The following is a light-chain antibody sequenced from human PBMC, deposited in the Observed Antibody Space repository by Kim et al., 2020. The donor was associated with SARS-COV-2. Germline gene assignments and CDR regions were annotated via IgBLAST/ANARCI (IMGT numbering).Light chain of an antibody. CDR3: QSYDSGLGGPV. V-gene: IGLV1-40*01. CDR1: SPNIGANYE. Sequence: QRGTISCTGSSPNIGANYEVHWYQQLPGTAPRLVIYANTNRPSGVPDRFSGSKSGTSASLAITGLLAADEADYYCQSYDSGLGGPVFGTGTKVTVL. CDR2: ANT. J-gene: IGLJ1*01.